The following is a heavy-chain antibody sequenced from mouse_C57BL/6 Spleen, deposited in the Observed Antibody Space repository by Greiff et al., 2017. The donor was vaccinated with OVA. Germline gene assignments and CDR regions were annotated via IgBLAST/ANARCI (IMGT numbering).Heavy chain of an antibody. J-gene: IGHJ3*01. CDR1: GFTFSDYG. CDR3: ARWLPGFAY. CDR2: ISSGSSPI. Sequence: EVQLQESGGGLVKPGGSLKLSCAASGFTFSDYGMHWVRQAPEKGLEWVAYISSGSSPIYYADTVKGRFTISRDNAKNTLFLQMTSLRSEDTAMCYCARWLPGFAYWGQGTLVTVSA. D-gene: IGHD1-2*01. V-gene: IGHV5-17*01.